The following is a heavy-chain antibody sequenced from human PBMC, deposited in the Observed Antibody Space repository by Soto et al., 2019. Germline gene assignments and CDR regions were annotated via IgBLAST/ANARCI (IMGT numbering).Heavy chain of an antibody. J-gene: IGHJ4*02. CDR2: IVVASGNT. D-gene: IGHD2-21*02. CDR1: GFTFFTSA. CDR3: AADPSCGGDCYFDY. Sequence: SVKVSCKASGFTFFTSAVQWVRQARGQRLEWIGWIVVASGNTNYAQQFQERVTITRDMSTNTAYMELSSLRSEDTAVYYCAADPSCGGDCYFDYWGQGIMVTSPQ. V-gene: IGHV1-58*01.